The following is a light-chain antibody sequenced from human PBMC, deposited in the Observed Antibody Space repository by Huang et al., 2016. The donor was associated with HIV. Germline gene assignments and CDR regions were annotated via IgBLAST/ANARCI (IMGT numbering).Light chain of an antibody. CDR2: GSS. J-gene: IGKJ4*01. Sequence: EIVMTQSPATLSVSPGERVTLSCRANRSVSTNLAGYQQRPGQAPRLLIYGSSTRAPGSPARFSGSGSGTDFSLTISSLQSEDFALYYCHQYNNWRLSFGGGTRVDI. V-gene: IGKV3-15*01. CDR3: HQYNNWRLS. CDR1: RSVSTN.